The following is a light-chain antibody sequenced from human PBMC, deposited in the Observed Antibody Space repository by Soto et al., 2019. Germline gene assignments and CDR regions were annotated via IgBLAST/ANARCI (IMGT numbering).Light chain of an antibody. V-gene: IGKV3-20*01. CDR3: QQYGSSPIT. CDR1: QSVSSN. Sequence: EIPLTQSSGTLFFSPGERATHSCRASQSVSSNLAWYQQKPGKAPKLLIYGASSRASGIPDRFSGSGSGTDFTLTISRLEPEDFVVYYCQQYGSSPITFGQGTRLEI. CDR2: GAS. J-gene: IGKJ5*01.